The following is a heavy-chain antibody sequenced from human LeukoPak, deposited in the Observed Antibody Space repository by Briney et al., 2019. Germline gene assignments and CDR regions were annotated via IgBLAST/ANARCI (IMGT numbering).Heavy chain of an antibody. D-gene: IGHD3-3*01. CDR2: FDPEDGET. CDR1: GYTLTELS. V-gene: IGHV1-24*01. CDR3: ATVPRIWSGYYTSEYFQH. Sequence: GASVKVSCKVSGYTLTELSMHWVRQAPGKGLEWMGGFDPEDGETIYAQKFQGRVTMTEDTSTDTAYMELSSLRSKDTAVYYCATVPRIWSGYYTSEYFQHWGQGTLVTVSS. J-gene: IGHJ1*01.